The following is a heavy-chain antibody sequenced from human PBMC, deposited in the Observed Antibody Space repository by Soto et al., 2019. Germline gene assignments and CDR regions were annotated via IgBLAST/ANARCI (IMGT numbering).Heavy chain of an antibody. Sequence: PSETLSLTCTVSGGSISRNNYYWGWIRQPPGKGLEWIGSVYYSGSTYYNPSLNSRVTVSVDTSKNQFSLKVTSVTAADTAVYYCARLHGYCISSSCHGHYAMDVWGQGTTVTVSS. V-gene: IGHV4-39*01. D-gene: IGHD2-2*01. CDR2: VYYSGST. CDR3: ARLHGYCISSSCHGHYAMDV. J-gene: IGHJ6*02. CDR1: GGSISRNNYY.